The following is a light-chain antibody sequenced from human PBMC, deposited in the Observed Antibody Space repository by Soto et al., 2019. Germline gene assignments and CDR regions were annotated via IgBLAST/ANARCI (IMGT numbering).Light chain of an antibody. J-gene: IGKJ5*01. V-gene: IGKV1-39*01. Sequence: DIQMTQSPSSLSASVGDRVTITCRASQSISRYLNWYQQKPGKAPNLLIYVASSLQSGVPSRFSGSGSGTDFTLTISCLQSEDFATYYCQQYYSYPPITFGQGTRLEIK. CDR2: VAS. CDR1: QSISRY. CDR3: QQYYSYPPIT.